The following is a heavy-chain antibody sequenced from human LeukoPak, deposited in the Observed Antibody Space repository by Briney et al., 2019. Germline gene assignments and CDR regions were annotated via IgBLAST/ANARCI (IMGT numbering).Heavy chain of an antibody. CDR2: LYSGGGA. J-gene: IGHJ3*02. CDR3: ARGKTSDDIIEDAFDI. CDR1: GFTFSSYA. Sequence: GGSLRLSRAASGFTFSSYAMHWVRQAPGKGLEWVSVLYSGGGAYYADSVKDRFTISRDYSQNTLLLQMNSLRAEDTALYYCARGKTSDDIIEDAFDIWGQGTMVAVSS. V-gene: IGHV3-NL1*01. D-gene: IGHD3-9*01.